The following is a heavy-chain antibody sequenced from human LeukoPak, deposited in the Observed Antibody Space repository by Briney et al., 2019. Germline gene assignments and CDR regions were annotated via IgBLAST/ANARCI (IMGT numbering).Heavy chain of an antibody. V-gene: IGHV3-30*04. CDR3: ARAVVVLKYGMDV. Sequence: PEGSLRLSCAASGFTFSSYAMHWVRQAPGKGLEWVAVISYDGSNKYYADSVKGRFTISRDNSKNTLYLQMNSLRAEDTAVYYCARAVVVLKYGMDVWGQGTTVTVSS. CDR2: ISYDGSNK. J-gene: IGHJ6*02. D-gene: IGHD2-2*01. CDR1: GFTFSSYA.